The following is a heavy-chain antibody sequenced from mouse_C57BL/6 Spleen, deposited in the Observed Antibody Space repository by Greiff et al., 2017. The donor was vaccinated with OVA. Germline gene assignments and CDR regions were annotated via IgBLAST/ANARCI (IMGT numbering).Heavy chain of an antibody. CDR3: ARRGGDYYGNFAY. CDR2: ILPGSGST. J-gene: IGHJ2*01. V-gene: IGHV1-9*01. D-gene: IGHD1-2*01. Sequence: VQLQESGAELMKPGASVKLSCTASGFTFTGYWIAWVKQRPGHGLEWIGEILPGSGSTNYNEKFKGKATFTADTSSNKAYMQLSSLTTEDSAIYYCARRGGDYYGNFAYWGQGTTLTVSS. CDR1: GFTFTGYW.